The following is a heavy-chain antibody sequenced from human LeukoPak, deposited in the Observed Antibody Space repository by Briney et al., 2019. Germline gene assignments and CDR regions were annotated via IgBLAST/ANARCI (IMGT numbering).Heavy chain of an antibody. D-gene: IGHD2-2*01. CDR2: IHYSGST. CDR1: GGSISPYY. Sequence: PSETLSLTCTVSGGSISPYYWSWIRQPPGKGLEWIGYIHYSGSTYYKPSLKSRVTISIDTSKNQFSLKLRSVTAADTAVYYCARRLVVPAATYWFDHWGQGTLVTVSS. CDR3: ARRLVVPAATYWFDH. V-gene: IGHV4-59*08. J-gene: IGHJ5*02.